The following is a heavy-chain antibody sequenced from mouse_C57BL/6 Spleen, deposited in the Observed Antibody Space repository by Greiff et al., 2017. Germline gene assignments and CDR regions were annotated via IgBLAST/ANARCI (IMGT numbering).Heavy chain of an antibody. CDR2: IHPSNGGN. D-gene: IGHD1-1*01. CDR3: ASSTALYYFDY. Sequence: QVQLQQPGAELVKPGASVKMSCKASGYTFTSYWMHWVKQRPGQGLEWIGSIHPSNGGNNYNHKFKGKATLTVDKPSSTAYMQISSLTSEASAVYSCASSTALYYFDYWGQGTTVTVSS. J-gene: IGHJ2*01. V-gene: IGHV1-53*01. CDR1: GYTFTSYW.